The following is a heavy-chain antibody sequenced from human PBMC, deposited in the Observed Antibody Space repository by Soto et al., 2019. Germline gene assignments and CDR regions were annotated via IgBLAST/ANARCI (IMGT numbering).Heavy chain of an antibody. CDR1: GYTFNRYA. CDR3: ARLYYYDTSGYYYVEDY. V-gene: IGHV1-18*01. D-gene: IGHD3-22*01. Sequence: QVQLVQSGAEVKKPGASVKVSCKASGYTFNRYAISWVRQAPGQGLEWMGWISAYNGNTNYAQKLQGRVTMTTDTATCTAYMELRSLRSADTAVYYCARLYYYDTSGYYYVEDYWGQGTLVTVSS. CDR2: ISAYNGNT. J-gene: IGHJ4*02.